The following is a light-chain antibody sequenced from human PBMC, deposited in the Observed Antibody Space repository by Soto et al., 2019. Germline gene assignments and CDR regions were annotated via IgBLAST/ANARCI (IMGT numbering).Light chain of an antibody. CDR1: QDISDY. V-gene: IGKV1-9*01. CDR3: QRVNSFPAT. Sequence: DIHLTQSPSFLSASVGDRVTITCRASQDISDYLAWYQQKPGKAPRLLIYAASTLESGVPSRFSGSASGTEFTLTVSSLQPEDFATYYCQRVNSFPATFGPGTKVDI. J-gene: IGKJ3*01. CDR2: AAS.